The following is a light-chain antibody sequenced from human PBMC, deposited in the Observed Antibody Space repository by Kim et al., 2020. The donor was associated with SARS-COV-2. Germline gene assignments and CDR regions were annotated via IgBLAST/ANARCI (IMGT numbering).Light chain of an antibody. Sequence: ATISCTGRSSNIRAGYDVHWYQQLPGTAPKLLIYGNSNRPSGVPDRFSGSKSGTSASLAITGLQAEDEADYYCQSYDSSLSGSGVFGTGTKVTVL. J-gene: IGLJ1*01. CDR1: SSNIRAGYD. V-gene: IGLV1-40*01. CDR3: QSYDSSLSGSGV. CDR2: GNS.